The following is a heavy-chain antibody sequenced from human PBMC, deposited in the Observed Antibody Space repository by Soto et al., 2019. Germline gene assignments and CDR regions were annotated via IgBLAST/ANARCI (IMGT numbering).Heavy chain of an antibody. CDR2: IIPIFGTA. D-gene: IGHD3-22*01. CDR1: GGTFSSYA. V-gene: IGHV1-69*06. CDR3: ASKGYYDSSGYYNYYYYGMDV. Sequence: GASVKVSCKASGGTFSSYAISWVRQAPGQGLEWMGGIIPIFGTANYAQKFQGRVTTTADKSTSTAYMELSSLRSEDTAVYYCASKGYYDSSGYYNYYYYGMDVWGQGTTVTVSS. J-gene: IGHJ6*02.